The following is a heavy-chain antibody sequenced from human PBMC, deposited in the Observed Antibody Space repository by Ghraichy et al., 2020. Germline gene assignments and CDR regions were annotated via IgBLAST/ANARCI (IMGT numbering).Heavy chain of an antibody. V-gene: IGHV4-31*03. Sequence: SETLSLTCTVSGGSISSGGYYWSWIRQHPGKGLEWIGYIYYSGSTYYNPSLKSRVTISVDTSKNQFSLKLSSVTAADAAVYYCARDVGWGGSEGWGQGTLVTVSS. D-gene: IGHD1-26*01. CDR1: GGSISSGGYY. J-gene: IGHJ4*02. CDR3: ARDVGWGGSEG. CDR2: IYYSGST.